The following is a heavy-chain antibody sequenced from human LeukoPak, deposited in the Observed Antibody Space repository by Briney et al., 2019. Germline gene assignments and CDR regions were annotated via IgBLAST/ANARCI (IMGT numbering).Heavy chain of an antibody. CDR1: GFTFRSYL. J-gene: IGHJ4*02. CDR3: ASGLELDY. V-gene: IGHV3-7*03. CDR2: IKQDGSEK. Sequence: GSLRLSCSTSGFTFRSYLMRWVRPAPGKGLEWVANIKQDGSEKNYVDSVKGRFTISRDNAKNSLYLQMNSLRAEDTAVYYCASGLELDYWGQGTLVTVSS.